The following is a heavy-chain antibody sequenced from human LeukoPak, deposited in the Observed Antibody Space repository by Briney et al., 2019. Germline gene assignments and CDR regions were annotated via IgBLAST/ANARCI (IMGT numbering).Heavy chain of an antibody. V-gene: IGHV3-33*01. CDR1: GFTFSSYG. CDR2: IWYDGSNK. J-gene: IGHJ6*02. Sequence: GGSLRLSCEAYGFTFSSYGMHWVRQAPGKGLEWVAVIWYDGSNKYYADSVKGRFTISRDNSKNTLYLQMNSLRAEDTAVYYCARDGWELLSHYYGMDVWGQGTTVTVSS. D-gene: IGHD1-26*01. CDR3: ARDGWELLSHYYGMDV.